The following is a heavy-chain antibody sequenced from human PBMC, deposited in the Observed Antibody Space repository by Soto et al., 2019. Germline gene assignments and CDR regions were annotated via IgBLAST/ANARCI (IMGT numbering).Heavy chain of an antibody. D-gene: IGHD6-13*01. V-gene: IGHV1-18*04. CDR3: ARWQQLGWFDP. CDR1: GYTLTSYG. J-gene: IGHJ5*02. CDR2: ITAYNGNT. Sequence: ASVKVSCKASGYTLTSYGISWVRQAPGQGLEWMGWITAYNGNTNYAQKLQGRVTMTTDTSTSTAYMELRSLRSDDTAVYYCARWQQLGWFDPWGQGTLVTVSS.